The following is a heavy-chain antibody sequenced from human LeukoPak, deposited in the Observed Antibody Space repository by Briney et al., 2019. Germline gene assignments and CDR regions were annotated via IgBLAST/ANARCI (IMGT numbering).Heavy chain of an antibody. J-gene: IGHJ3*02. CDR2: IYNSGST. V-gene: IGHV4-38-2*01. Sequence: SETLSLTCAVSGYSISSGYYWGWSRQPPGKGVGWVGSIYNSGSTYYNPSLKSRVTISVDTSKHQFSLKLSSVAAADTAVYYCARIKGGSGDAFDIWGQGAIVTVSS. CDR1: GYSISSGYY. CDR3: ARIKGGSGDAFDI.